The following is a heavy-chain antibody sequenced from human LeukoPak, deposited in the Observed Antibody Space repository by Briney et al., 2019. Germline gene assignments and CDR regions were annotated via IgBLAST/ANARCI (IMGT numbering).Heavy chain of an antibody. D-gene: IGHD5-18*01. CDR1: GFIFSNYW. V-gene: IGHV3-7*01. J-gene: IGHJ4*02. CDR2: IKQDGSVK. Sequence: GGSLRLSCAASGFIFSNYWMSWVRQAPGKGLEWVANIKQDGSVKYYMDSVKGRFTISRDNAKNSLSLQMNSLRAEDTAVYYCARDSSGYGYEEWYWGQGALVTVSS. CDR3: ARDSSGYGYEEWY.